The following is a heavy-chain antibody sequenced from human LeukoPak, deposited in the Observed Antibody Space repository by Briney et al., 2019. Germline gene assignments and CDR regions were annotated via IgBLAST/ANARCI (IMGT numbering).Heavy chain of an antibody. CDR1: GYSISSGRY. V-gene: IGHV4-38-2*01. Sequence: SETLSLTCAVSGYSISSGRYWGWIRQPPGKGLEWIGSVFHSGSTYYNPSLKSRVTISVDTSKNQFSLNLRSVTAADTAVYYCTRGDGSGSFWGQGTLVTVSS. CDR3: TRGDGSGSF. CDR2: VFHSGST. D-gene: IGHD3-10*01. J-gene: IGHJ4*02.